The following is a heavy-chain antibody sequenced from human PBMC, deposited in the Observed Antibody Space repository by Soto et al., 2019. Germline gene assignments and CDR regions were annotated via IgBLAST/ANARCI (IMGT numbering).Heavy chain of an antibody. D-gene: IGHD3-22*01. CDR2: ISGSGGST. CDR3: ARATSYYDSIGDCFDGDY. V-gene: IGHV3-23*01. Sequence: PVGDLRASWAASGFTFRRYAMSCGRQAPGKGLEWVSAISGSGGSTYYADSVKGRFTISRDNSKNTLYLQMNSLRAEHTAVCYFARATSYYDSIGDCFDGDYWCQGP. J-gene: IGHJ4*02. CDR1: GFTFRRYA.